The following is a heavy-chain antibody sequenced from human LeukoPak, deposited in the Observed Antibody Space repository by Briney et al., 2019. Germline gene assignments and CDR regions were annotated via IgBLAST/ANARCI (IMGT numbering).Heavy chain of an antibody. CDR2: IFYSGIT. V-gene: IGHV4-39*01. Sequence: SETLSLTCNVSGGSMSNIYYWGWIRQPPGKGLEWIGNIFYSGITYYNPSLRSRVTIAIDTSKSQFSLKLTSVTAADTAVYYCARHVRGGATRVYYFDYWGQGTLVTVSS. D-gene: IGHD1-26*01. CDR1: GGSMSNIYY. J-gene: IGHJ4*02. CDR3: ARHVRGGATRVYYFDY.